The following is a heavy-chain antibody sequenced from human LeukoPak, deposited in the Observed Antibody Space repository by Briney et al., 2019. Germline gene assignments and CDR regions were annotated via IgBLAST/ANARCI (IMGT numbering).Heavy chain of an antibody. V-gene: IGHV3-48*04. J-gene: IGHJ4*02. CDR1: GFTFSSYS. D-gene: IGHD1-26*01. CDR3: ARVAGGRWDVGSYSDY. Sequence: GGSLRLSCAASGFTFSSYSMNWVRQAPGKGLEWVSYISSSSSTIYYADSVKGRFTISRDNAKNSLYLQMNSLRAEDTAVYYCARVAGGRWDVGSYSDYWGQGTLVTVSS. CDR2: ISSSSSTI.